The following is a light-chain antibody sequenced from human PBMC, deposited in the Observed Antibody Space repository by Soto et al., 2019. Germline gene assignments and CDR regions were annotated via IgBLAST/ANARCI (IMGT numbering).Light chain of an antibody. J-gene: IGKJ1*01. CDR2: GAS. V-gene: IGKV3-20*01. CDR1: QSVSSSY. Sequence: EIVLTQSPGTLSLSPGERATLSCRASQSVSSSYLAWYQQKPGQAPRLLIYGASSRATGFPDRFSGSGSGPDFTLTICRLEPEEFAVYYCQQYGSSPWTYGQLTKVEIK. CDR3: QQYGSSPWT.